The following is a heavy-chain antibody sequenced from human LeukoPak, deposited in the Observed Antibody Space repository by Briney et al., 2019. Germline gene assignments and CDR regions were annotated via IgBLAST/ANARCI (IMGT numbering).Heavy chain of an antibody. D-gene: IGHD3-9*01. CDR1: GGSISSGSYY. V-gene: IGHV4-61*02. Sequence: PSETLSLTCTVSGGSISSGSYYWSWIRQPAGKGLEWIGRIYTSGSTNYNPSLKSRVTISVDTSKNQFSLKLSSVTAADTAVYYCARAPGYILTGYYNWYFDLWGRGTLVTVSS. CDR3: ARAPGYILTGYYNWYFDL. J-gene: IGHJ2*01. CDR2: IYTSGST.